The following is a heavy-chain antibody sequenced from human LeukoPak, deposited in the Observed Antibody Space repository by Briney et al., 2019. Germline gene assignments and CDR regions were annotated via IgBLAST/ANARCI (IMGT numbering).Heavy chain of an antibody. Sequence: ASVKVSRKASGYTFTSYGISWVRQAPGQGLEWMGWISAYNGNTNYAQKLQGRVTMTTDTSTSTAYMELRSLRSDDTAVYYCARVYDTAMVTKCDYWGQGTLVTVSS. CDR3: ARVYDTAMVTKCDY. D-gene: IGHD5-18*01. CDR1: GYTFTSYG. CDR2: ISAYNGNT. V-gene: IGHV1-18*01. J-gene: IGHJ4*02.